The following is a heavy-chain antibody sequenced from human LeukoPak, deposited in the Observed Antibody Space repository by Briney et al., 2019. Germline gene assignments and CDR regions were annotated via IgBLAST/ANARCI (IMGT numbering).Heavy chain of an antibody. CDR2: INPSGGST. V-gene: IGHV1-46*01. J-gene: IGHJ6*02. D-gene: IGHD2-2*01. CDR1: GYTFTSYY. CDR3: ARTCSSTSCSYYYYYGMDV. Sequence: ASVKVSCKASGYTFTSYYMHWVRQAPGQGLEWMGIINPSGGSTSYAQKFQGRVTMTRDTSTSTVYMELSSLRSEDTAVYYCARTCSSTSCSYYYYYGMDVWGQGTTVTVSS.